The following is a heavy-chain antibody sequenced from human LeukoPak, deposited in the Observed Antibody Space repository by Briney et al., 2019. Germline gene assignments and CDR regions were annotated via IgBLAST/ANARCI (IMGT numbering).Heavy chain of an antibody. CDR3: AREIGTVTTNWFDP. D-gene: IGHD4-17*01. J-gene: IGHJ5*02. CDR2: INPNSGGT. CDR1: GYTFTGYY. V-gene: IGHV1-2*02. Sequence: ASVKVFCKASGYTFTGYYMHWVRQAPGQGLEWMGWINPNSGGTNYAQKFQGRVTMTRDTSISTAYMELSRLRSDDTAVYYCAREIGTVTTNWFDPWGQGTLVTVSS.